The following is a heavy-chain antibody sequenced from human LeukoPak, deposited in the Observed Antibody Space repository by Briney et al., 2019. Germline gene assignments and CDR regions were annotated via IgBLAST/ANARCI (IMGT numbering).Heavy chain of an antibody. J-gene: IGHJ4*02. CDR3: AKAGSIRFDY. CDR1: GFTFRAYG. D-gene: IGHD1-26*01. V-gene: IGHV3-23*01. Sequence: GGTLRLSCAASGFTFRAYGMSWVRQAPGKGLEWVSAISGSGFNTYYADSVKGRFTISRDNSKNTLYLQMNSLRAEDTAVYYCAKAGSIRFDYWGQGTLVTVSS. CDR2: ISGSGFNT.